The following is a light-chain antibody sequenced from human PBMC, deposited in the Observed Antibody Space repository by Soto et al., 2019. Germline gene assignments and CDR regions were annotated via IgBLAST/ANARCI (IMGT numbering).Light chain of an antibody. CDR1: QSVSSSD. CDR2: GAS. CDR3: QQYGSSPLT. J-gene: IGKJ4*01. V-gene: IGKV3-20*01. Sequence: EIVLTQSPGTLSLSPGERATLSCRASQSVSSSDFAWYQQKPGQATRLIIDGASSRTTGLPERFSGSGSGTYFPLTSSILEAEDVALYCCQQYGSSPLTFGGGTKVEIK.